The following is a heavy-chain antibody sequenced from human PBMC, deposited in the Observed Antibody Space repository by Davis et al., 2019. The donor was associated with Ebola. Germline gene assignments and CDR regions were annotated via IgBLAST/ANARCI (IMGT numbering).Heavy chain of an antibody. CDR3: ARDRVGPYYYYGMDV. V-gene: IGHV4-34*09. J-gene: IGHJ6*02. Sequence: LRLSCAVYGGSFSGYYWSWIRQPPGKGLEWIGEINHSGSTYYNPSLKSRVTISVDTSKNQFSLKLSSVTAADTAVYYCARDRVGPYYYYGMDVWGQGTTVTVSS. D-gene: IGHD2-15*01. CDR2: INHSGST. CDR1: GGSFSGYY.